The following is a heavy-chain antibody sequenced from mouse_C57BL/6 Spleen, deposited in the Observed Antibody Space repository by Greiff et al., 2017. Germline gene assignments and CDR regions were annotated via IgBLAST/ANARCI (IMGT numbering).Heavy chain of an antibody. CDR3: AREINYRNYGGEFDY. CDR2: IHPNSGST. V-gene: IGHV1-64*01. Sequence: VQLQQPGAELVKPGASVKLSCTASGYTFTSYWMHWVKQRPGQGLEWIGMIHPNSGSTNYNEKFKSKATLTVDKSSSTDYMQLSSLTSEDSAVYYCAREINYRNYGGEFDYWGQGTTLTVSS. J-gene: IGHJ2*01. D-gene: IGHD2-5*01. CDR1: GYTFTSYW.